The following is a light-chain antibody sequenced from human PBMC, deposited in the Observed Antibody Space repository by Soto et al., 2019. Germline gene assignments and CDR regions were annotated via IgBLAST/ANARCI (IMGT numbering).Light chain of an antibody. CDR3: QQYGSSGT. CDR1: QSVSSY. Sequence: VLTQSPGTLSLSPVERATLSCRASQSVSSYLAWYQQQPGQPPRVLIYGASNRATGIPDRFSGSGSGTDFTLTISRLEPEDFAVYYCQQYGSSGTFGQGTKVDI. J-gene: IGKJ1*01. V-gene: IGKV3-20*01. CDR2: GAS.